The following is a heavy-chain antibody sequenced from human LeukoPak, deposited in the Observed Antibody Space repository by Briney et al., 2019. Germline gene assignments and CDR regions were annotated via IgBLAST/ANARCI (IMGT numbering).Heavy chain of an antibody. D-gene: IGHD3-9*01. Sequence: SETLSLTCAVSGGSLNSYYWSWIRQPPGKGLEWIGYIYYRGSTNYNPSLKSRVTISVDTSKNQFSLKLSSVTAADTAVYYCARGPPGYDILTGYYLDAFDIWGQGAMVTVSS. V-gene: IGHV4-59*01. J-gene: IGHJ3*02. CDR2: IYYRGST. CDR1: GGSLNSYY. CDR3: ARGPPGYDILTGYYLDAFDI.